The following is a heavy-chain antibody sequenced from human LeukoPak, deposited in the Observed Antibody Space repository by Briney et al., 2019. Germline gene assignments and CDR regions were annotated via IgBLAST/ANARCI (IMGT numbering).Heavy chain of an antibody. D-gene: IGHD6-13*01. CDR3: ARYSSSWYVYYYYGMDV. Sequence: GGSLRLSCAASGFTFSSHAMSWVRQAPGKGLEWVANIKQDGSEKYYVDSVKGRFTISRDNAKNSLYLQMNSLRAEDTAVYYCARYSSSWYVYYYYGMDVWGQGTTVTVSS. J-gene: IGHJ6*02. V-gene: IGHV3-7*03. CDR2: IKQDGSEK. CDR1: GFTFSSHA.